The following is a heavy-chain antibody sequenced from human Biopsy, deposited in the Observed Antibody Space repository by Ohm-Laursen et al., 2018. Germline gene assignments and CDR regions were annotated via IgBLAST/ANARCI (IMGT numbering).Heavy chain of an antibody. V-gene: IGHV4-34*01. J-gene: IGHJ5*02. CDR2: VHHDGRA. CDR1: GGTYSGYY. CDR3: ARFIVPSLHCSNGVCPIRWFDP. Sequence: TLSLTCAVYGGTYSGYYWSWIRQPPGQGLEWIGEVHHDGRANYNPSFKSRVTISGDMSKKQFSLKLSGVTAADTAVYYCARFIVPSLHCSNGVCPIRWFDPWGQGTLVTVFS. D-gene: IGHD2-2*01.